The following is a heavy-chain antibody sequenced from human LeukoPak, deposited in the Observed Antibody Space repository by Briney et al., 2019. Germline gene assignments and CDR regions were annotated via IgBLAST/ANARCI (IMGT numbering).Heavy chain of an antibody. CDR2: IYYSGST. CDR1: GGSISSGGYY. CDR3: ARVGLSYDILTGYYTTSSFDY. V-gene: IGHV4-31*03. Sequence: SETLSLTCTVSGGSISSGGYYWSWIRQHPGKGLEWIGYIYYSGSTYYNPSLKSRVTISIDTSKNQFSLKLSSVTAADTAVYYCARVGLSYDILTGYYTTSSFDYWGQGTLVTVSS. J-gene: IGHJ4*02. D-gene: IGHD3-9*01.